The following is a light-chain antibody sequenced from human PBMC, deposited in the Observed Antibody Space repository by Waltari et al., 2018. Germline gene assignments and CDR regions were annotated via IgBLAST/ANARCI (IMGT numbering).Light chain of an antibody. CDR3: YSAADNNPSVI. CDR1: LLAKKY. Sequence: SYELTQPSSVSVSPGHTAQIPCPVDLLAKKYVRWLRQKPGQAPVVIIYKDQERPSGIPERFSGSSSGTTVTLTISGAQLEDEADYYCYSAADNNPSVIFGGGTKLTVL. J-gene: IGLJ2*01. CDR2: KDQ. V-gene: IGLV3-27*01.